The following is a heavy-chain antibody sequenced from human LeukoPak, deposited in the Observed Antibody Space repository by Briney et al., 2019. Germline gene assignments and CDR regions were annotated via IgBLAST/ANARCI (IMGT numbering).Heavy chain of an antibody. Sequence: GGSLRLSCAASGLTFRTYAMSWVRQAPGKGLEWVSSISDSGGYTFYADSVKGRFTISRDNSKNTVYLQMNSLRAEDTAVYYCAKGGSYRSQPYFDYWGQGTPVTVSS. V-gene: IGHV3-23*01. J-gene: IGHJ4*02. CDR1: GLTFRTYA. CDR2: ISDSGGYT. CDR3: AKGGSYRSQPYFDY. D-gene: IGHD3-16*02.